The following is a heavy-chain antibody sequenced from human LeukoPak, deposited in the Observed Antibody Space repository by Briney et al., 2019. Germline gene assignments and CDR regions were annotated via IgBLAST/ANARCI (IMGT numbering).Heavy chain of an antibody. V-gene: IGHV1-58*02. Sequence: ASVKVSCKASGFTFTSSAMQWVRQARGQRLEWIGWIVVGSGNTNYAQKFQERVTITRDMPTSTAYMELSSLRSEDTAVYYCAAAYYYDSSGYSWGQGTPVTVSS. D-gene: IGHD3-22*01. J-gene: IGHJ5*02. CDR2: IVVGSGNT. CDR1: GFTFTSSA. CDR3: AAAYYYDSSGYS.